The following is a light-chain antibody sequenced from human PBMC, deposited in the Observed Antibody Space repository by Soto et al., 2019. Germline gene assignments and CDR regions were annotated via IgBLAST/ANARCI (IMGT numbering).Light chain of an antibody. V-gene: IGLV2-14*01. CDR1: SSDVGAYKY. CDR2: VVS. CDR3: GLYTSSDTPYV. J-gene: IGLJ1*01. Sequence: QSALSQPASVSGSPGQSITISCTGTSSDVGAYKYVSWYQHHPDKAPKLIISVVSNRPSGVSNRFSGSKSGNTASLTISGLQAYDEADYYCGLYTSSDTPYVFGTGTKLTVL.